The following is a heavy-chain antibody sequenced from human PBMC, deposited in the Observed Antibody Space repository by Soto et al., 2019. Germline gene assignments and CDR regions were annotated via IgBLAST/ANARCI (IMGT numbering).Heavy chain of an antibody. CDR1: GYTFTGYY. D-gene: IGHD2-15*01. J-gene: IGHJ6*02. CDR2: INPNSGGT. CDR3: ARDGGYCSGGSCLYYYGMDV. V-gene: IGHV1-2*04. Sequence: QVQLVQSGAEVKKPGASVKVSCKASGYTFTGYYMHWVRQAPVQGLEWMGWINPNSGGTNYAQKFQGWVTMTRDTSISTAYMALSRLRSDDTAVYYCARDGGYCSGGSCLYYYGMDVWGQGTTVTVSS.